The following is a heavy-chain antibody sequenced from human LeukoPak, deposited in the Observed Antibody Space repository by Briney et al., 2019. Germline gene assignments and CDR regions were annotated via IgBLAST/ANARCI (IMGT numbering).Heavy chain of an antibody. D-gene: IGHD3-10*01. J-gene: IGHJ4*02. Sequence: SETLSLTCAVFGTSFSGSYWSWIRHSPGRGLEWIGEINHGGTTNCNPSPKSRVNISIDTSKNQFSLRLTSVTAADTAVYFCARPRLLFGSGPILVWGQGTLVTVSS. CDR1: GTSFSGSY. V-gene: IGHV4-34*01. CDR3: ARPRLLFGSGPILV. CDR2: INHGGTT.